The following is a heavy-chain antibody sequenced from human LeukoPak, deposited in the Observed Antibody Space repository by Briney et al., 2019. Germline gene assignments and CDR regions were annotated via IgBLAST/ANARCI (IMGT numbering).Heavy chain of an antibody. Sequence: GASVKVSCKASGGTFSSYAISWVRQAPGQGLEWMGRIIPILGIANYAQKFQGRVTITADKSTSTAYMELSSLRSEDTAVYYCARAFGSSSPNDAFDIWGQGTMVTVSS. CDR3: ARAFGSSSPNDAFDI. D-gene: IGHD6-6*01. CDR2: IIPILGIA. CDR1: GGTFSSYA. V-gene: IGHV1-69*04. J-gene: IGHJ3*02.